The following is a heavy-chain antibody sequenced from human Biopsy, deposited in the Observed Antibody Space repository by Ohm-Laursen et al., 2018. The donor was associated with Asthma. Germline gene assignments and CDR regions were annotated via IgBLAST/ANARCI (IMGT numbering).Heavy chain of an antibody. V-gene: IGHV1-69*13. CDR2: IIPISLTP. CDR1: RDIFSSYG. Sequence: SVKVSCKGSRDIFSSYGFSWVRQAPGQGLEWMGGIIPISLTPSYARRFRGRVTISADEYTRTAYMELSSPRSEDTAVYYCARDPSYFDPSVEGWHLWGQGTMVTVSS. CDR3: ARDPSYFDPSVEGWHL. D-gene: IGHD3-22*01. J-gene: IGHJ3*01.